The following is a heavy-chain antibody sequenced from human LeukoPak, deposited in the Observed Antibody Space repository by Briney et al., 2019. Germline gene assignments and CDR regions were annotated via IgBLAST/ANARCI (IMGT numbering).Heavy chain of an antibody. Sequence: GGSLRLSSAVSGFNLKNYWMHWLRQVPGKGLVWVSRIHRDGTTTDYADSVKGRFTISRDAAKDTLFLQMNSLRAEDTGVFYCARDPIGGRPDFWGQGTLVSVSS. CDR1: GFNLKNYW. CDR3: ARDPIGGRPDF. V-gene: IGHV3-74*01. J-gene: IGHJ4*02. CDR2: IHRDGTTT. D-gene: IGHD2-15*01.